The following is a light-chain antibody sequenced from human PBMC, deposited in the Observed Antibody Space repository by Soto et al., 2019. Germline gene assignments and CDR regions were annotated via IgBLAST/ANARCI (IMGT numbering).Light chain of an antibody. J-gene: IGLJ1*01. V-gene: IGLV1-47*01. CDR1: SSNIGYNY. CDR2: RNN. CDR3: AAWDESLSGYV. Sequence: QSSLTQPPSSSGTPGQRVTISCSGSSSNIGYNYVYWYQQLPGTAPKLLIYRNNQRPSGVPDRFSGSKSGTSASLAISGLRSEDEADYYCAAWDESLSGYVFGTGTKVTVL.